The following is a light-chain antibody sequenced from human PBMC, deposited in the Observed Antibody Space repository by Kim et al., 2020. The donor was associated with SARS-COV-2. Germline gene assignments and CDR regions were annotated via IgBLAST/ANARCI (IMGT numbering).Light chain of an antibody. V-gene: IGLV1-51*01. CDR2: DNN. CDR1: SSNIGNNY. CDR3: GTWDSSLTAVL. J-gene: IGLJ2*01. Sequence: GKKVIISCSGSSSNIGNNYVSWYQHLPGTAPKLLIYDNNKRPSGIPDRFSGSKSGTSATLGITGLQTGDEADYYCGTWDSSLTAVLFGGGTKVTVL.